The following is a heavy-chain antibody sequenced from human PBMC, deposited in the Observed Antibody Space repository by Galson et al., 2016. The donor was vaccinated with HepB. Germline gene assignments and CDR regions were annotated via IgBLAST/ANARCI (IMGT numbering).Heavy chain of an antibody. CDR2: IYYTGTT. D-gene: IGHD4-17*01. V-gene: IGHV4-61*01. J-gene: IGHJ6*02. Sequence: SLTCTVSGGSVSSGSYYWSWIRQPPGKGLELIGYIYYTGTTNYNPSLKSRVTISVDTSKNQFSLRLNSVTAADTAVYYCARYYGDFGMDVWGQGTTVTVSS. CDR1: GGSVSSGSYY. CDR3: ARYYGDFGMDV.